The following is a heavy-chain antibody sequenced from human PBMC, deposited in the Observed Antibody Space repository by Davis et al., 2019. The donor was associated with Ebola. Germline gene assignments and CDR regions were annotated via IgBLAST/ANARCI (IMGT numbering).Heavy chain of an antibody. CDR1: GGTFTSYG. D-gene: IGHD3/OR15-3a*01. V-gene: IGHV1-18*01. CDR2: ISAYNGNT. Sequence: ASVKVSCKASGGTFTSYGISWVRQAPGQGLEWMGWISAYNGNTNYAQKLQGRVTMTRNTSISTAYMELSSLRSEDTAVYYCARRRSSWTTRNWFDPWGQGTLVTVSS. J-gene: IGHJ5*02. CDR3: ARRRSSWTTRNWFDP.